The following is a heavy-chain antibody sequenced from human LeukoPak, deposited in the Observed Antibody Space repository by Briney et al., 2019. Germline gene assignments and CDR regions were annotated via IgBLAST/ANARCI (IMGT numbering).Heavy chain of an antibody. CDR3: ARAWSSGWNFDY. V-gene: IGHV4-34*01. Sequence: SETLSLTCAVYGGSFSGYYWSWIRQPPGKGLEWIGEINHSGSTNYNPSLKSRVTISVDTSKNQFSLKLSSVTAADTAVYYCARAWSSGWNFDYWSQGTLVTVSS. J-gene: IGHJ4*02. CDR2: INHSGST. CDR1: GGSFSGYY. D-gene: IGHD6-19*01.